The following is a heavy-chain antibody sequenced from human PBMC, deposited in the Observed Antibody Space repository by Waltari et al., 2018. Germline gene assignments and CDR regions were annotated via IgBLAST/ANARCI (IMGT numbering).Heavy chain of an antibody. CDR1: GFTFGNYA. Sequence: VQLVESGGGLVQPGGSLKLSCEASGFTFGNYAMNWIRQAPGKGLEWIGYVLYTGKTLYNPSLKSRVTILVDTSKNQFSLELNSVTAADTAVYFCARLRREYLYEGLDVWGQGTAVSVSS. J-gene: IGHJ6*02. D-gene: IGHD2-2*02. CDR2: VLYTGKT. V-gene: IGHV4-59*01. CDR3: ARLRREYLYEGLDV.